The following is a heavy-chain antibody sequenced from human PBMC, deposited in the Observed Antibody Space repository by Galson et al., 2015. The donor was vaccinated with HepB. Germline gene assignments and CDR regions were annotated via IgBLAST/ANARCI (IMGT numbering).Heavy chain of an antibody. Sequence: SETLSLTCTVSGGSISSYYWSWIRQPPGKGLEWIGDIYYSGSTNYNPSLKSRVTISVDTSKNQFSLKLSSVTAADTAVYYCARGHSGSYEIQYYFAYWGQGTLVTVSS. J-gene: IGHJ4*02. D-gene: IGHD1-26*01. CDR3: ARGHSGSYEIQYYFAY. CDR1: GGSISSYY. CDR2: IYYSGST. V-gene: IGHV4-59*01.